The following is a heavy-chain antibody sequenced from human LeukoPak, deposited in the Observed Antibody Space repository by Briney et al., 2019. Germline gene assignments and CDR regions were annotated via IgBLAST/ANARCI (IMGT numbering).Heavy chain of an antibody. J-gene: IGHJ5*02. Sequence: GGSLRLSCAASGFTFSSYSMNWVRQAPGKGLEWVSSISSSSSYIYYADSVKGRFTISRDNAKNSLYLQMNSLRAEDTAVYYCARDLGRAAAGWRYNWFDPWGQGTLVTVSS. CDR1: GFTFSSYS. CDR3: ARDLGRAAAGWRYNWFDP. CDR2: ISSSSSYI. D-gene: IGHD6-13*01. V-gene: IGHV3-21*01.